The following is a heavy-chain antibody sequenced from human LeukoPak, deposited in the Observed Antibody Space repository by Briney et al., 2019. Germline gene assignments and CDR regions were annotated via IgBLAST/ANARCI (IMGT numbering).Heavy chain of an antibody. Sequence: GGSLRLSCAASGFTFSSYAMHWVRQAPGKGLEWVAVISYDGSNKYYADSVKGRFTISRDNSKNTRYLQMNSLRAEDTAVYYCASWYWGQGTLVTVSS. CDR2: ISYDGSNK. J-gene: IGHJ4*02. CDR3: ASWY. V-gene: IGHV3-30*04. CDR1: GFTFSSYA.